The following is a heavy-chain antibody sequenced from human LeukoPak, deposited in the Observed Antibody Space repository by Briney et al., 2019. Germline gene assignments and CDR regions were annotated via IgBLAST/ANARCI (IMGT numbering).Heavy chain of an antibody. Sequence: GGSLRLSCAASGFTFSTYWMTWVRQAPGKGLEWVANINKNGGDQYYGDSVKGRFTISRDNSKNTLYLQMNSLRAEDTAVYYCAKDLGLRAYHYYGMDVWGQGTTVTVSS. CDR1: GFTFSTYW. CDR3: AKDLGLRAYHYYGMDV. J-gene: IGHJ6*02. V-gene: IGHV3-7*01. CDR2: INKNGGDQ. D-gene: IGHD3-10*01.